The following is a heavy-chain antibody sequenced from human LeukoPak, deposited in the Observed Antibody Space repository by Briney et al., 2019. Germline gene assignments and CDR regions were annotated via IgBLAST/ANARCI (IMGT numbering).Heavy chain of an antibody. CDR1: GFFFSNYG. CDR2: IGGSGDRT. Sequence: GGTLRLSCEASGFFFSNYGMNWVRLTPGKGLEWVSGIGGSGDRTYYADSVKGRFTISRDNSKNTLYLQMNSLRAEDTAVYYCAKESVTYSSGWYFDYWGQGTLVTVSS. CDR3: AKESVTYSSGWYFDY. D-gene: IGHD6-19*01. V-gene: IGHV3-23*01. J-gene: IGHJ4*02.